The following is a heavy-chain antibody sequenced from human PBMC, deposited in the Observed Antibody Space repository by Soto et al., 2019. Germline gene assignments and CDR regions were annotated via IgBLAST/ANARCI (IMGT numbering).Heavy chain of an antibody. CDR1: GFTFSSYA. CDR2: ISGSGGST. V-gene: IGHV3-23*01. D-gene: IGHD6-6*01. Sequence: GGSLRLSCAASGFTFSSYAMSWVRQAPGKGLEWVSAISGSGGSTYYADSVKGRFTISRDNSKNTRYLQMNSLRAEDTAVYYCAKDGRVDSSGHYYYYYGMDVWGQGTTVTVSS. CDR3: AKDGRVDSSGHYYYYYGMDV. J-gene: IGHJ6*02.